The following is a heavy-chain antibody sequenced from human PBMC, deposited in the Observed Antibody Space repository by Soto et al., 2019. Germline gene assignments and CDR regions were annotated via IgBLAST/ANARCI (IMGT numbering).Heavy chain of an antibody. CDR1: GFTFSSYA. V-gene: IGHV3-64D*08. D-gene: IGHD6-19*01. J-gene: IGHJ4*02. CDR3: VKDMIAVAGTSDY. Sequence: GGSLRLSCSASGFTFSSYAMHWVRQAPGKGLEYVSAISSNGGSTYYADSVKGRFTISRDNSKNTLYLQMSSLRAEDTAVYYCVKDMIAVAGTSDYWGQGTLVTVSS. CDR2: ISSNGGST.